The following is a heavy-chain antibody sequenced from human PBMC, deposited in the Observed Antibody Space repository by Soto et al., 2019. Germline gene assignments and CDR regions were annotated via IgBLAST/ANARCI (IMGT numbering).Heavy chain of an antibody. J-gene: IGHJ4*02. CDR2: IYWDDDK. Sequence: QITLKESAPTRVKPTQTITLTCTFSGFSLTSRPMGMVWIRQPPGKALEWLAFIYWDDDKRYSPALRSRLTITTDTSGNQVGRTTTNMDPLDTGTYYGAHRVSGYNWHGGYFDSWCQGALVTVSS. CDR1: GFSLTSRPMG. D-gene: IGHD1-1*01. V-gene: IGHV2-5*02. CDR3: AHRVSGYNWHGGYFDS.